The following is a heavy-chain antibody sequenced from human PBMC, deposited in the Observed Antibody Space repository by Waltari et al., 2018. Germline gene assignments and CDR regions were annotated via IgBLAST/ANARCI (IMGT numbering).Heavy chain of an antibody. CDR2: IYYSGGT. Sequence: QLQLQESGPGLVKPSETLSLTCTVSGGSISSSSYYWGWIRQPPGKGLEWIGSIYYSGGTYYNPSLKSRVTISVDTSKNQFSLKLSSVTAADTAVYYCARLEYYYDSSGSLYFDYWGQGTLVTVSS. V-gene: IGHV4-39*07. J-gene: IGHJ4*02. CDR1: GGSISSSSYY. D-gene: IGHD3-22*01. CDR3: ARLEYYYDSSGSLYFDY.